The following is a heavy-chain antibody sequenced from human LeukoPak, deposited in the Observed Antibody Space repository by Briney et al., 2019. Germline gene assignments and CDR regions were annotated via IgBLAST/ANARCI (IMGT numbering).Heavy chain of an antibody. CDR3: ARTPRILTGYYNGNWFDP. J-gene: IGHJ5*02. D-gene: IGHD3-9*01. V-gene: IGHV6-1*01. CDR2: TYYRSKWYN. Sequence: SQTLSLTCAISGDSVSSNSAAWNWIRQSPSRGLEWLGRTYYRSKWYNDYAVSVKSRINMNPDTSKNQFSLQLNSVTPEDTAVYYCARTPRILTGYYNGNWFDPWGQGTLVTVSS. CDR1: GDSVSSNSAA.